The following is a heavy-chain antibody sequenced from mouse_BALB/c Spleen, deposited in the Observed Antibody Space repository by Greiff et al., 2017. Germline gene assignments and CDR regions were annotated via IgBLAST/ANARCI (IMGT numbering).Heavy chain of an antibody. V-gene: IGHV1-7*01. CDR1: GYTFTSYW. CDR3: ASYYLSWFAY. Sequence: VQLQQSGAELAKPGASVKMSCKASGYTFTSYWMHWVKQRPGQGLEWIGYINPSTGYTEYNQKFKDKATLTADKSSSTAYMQLSSLTSEDSAVYYCASYYLSWFAYWGQGTLVTVSA. J-gene: IGHJ3*01. D-gene: IGHD2-1*01. CDR2: INPSTGYT.